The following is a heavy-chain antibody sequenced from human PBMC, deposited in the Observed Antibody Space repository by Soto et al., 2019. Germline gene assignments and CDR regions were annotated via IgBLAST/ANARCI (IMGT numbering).Heavy chain of an antibody. CDR1: GYTFTSYA. CDR2: INAGNGNT. Sequence: APVKVSCKASGYTFTSYAMHWVRQAPGQRLEWMGWINAGNGNTKYSQKFQGRVTITRDTSASTAYMELSSLRSEDTAVYYCASKAPQQLANFDYWGQGTLVTSPQ. D-gene: IGHD6-13*01. CDR3: ASKAPQQLANFDY. V-gene: IGHV1-3*01. J-gene: IGHJ4*02.